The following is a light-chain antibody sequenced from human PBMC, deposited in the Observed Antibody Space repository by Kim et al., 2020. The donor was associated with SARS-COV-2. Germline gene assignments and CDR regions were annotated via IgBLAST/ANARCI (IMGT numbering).Light chain of an antibody. V-gene: IGLV1-44*01. J-gene: IGLJ2*01. CDR2: SNN. Sequence: GKRVTISCSGSSSNVGSKTVNWYQQLPGTAPKLLSYSNNRRPSGVPDRFSGSKSGTSASLAISGLQSEDEADYYCAAWDDSLNGVVFGGGTQLTVL. CDR1: SSNVGSKT. CDR3: AAWDDSLNGVV.